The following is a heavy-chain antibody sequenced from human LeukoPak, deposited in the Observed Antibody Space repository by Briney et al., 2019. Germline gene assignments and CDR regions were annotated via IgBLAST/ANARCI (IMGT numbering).Heavy chain of an antibody. V-gene: IGHV4-31*03. CDR2: IYYSGST. D-gene: IGHD3-22*01. J-gene: IGHJ4*02. CDR3: AREQSREDYYDSSGEGTFDY. Sequence: SETLSLTCTVSGGSISSGGYYWRRIRQHPGKGLEWIGYIYYSGSTYYNPSLKSRVTISVDTSKNQFSLKLSSVTAADTAVYYCAREQSREDYYDSSGEGTFDYWGQGTLVTVSS. CDR1: GGSISSGGYY.